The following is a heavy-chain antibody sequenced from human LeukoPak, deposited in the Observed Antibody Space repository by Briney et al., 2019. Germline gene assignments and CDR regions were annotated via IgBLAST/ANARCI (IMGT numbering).Heavy chain of an antibody. J-gene: IGHJ4*02. CDR1: GGTFSSSA. Sequence: ASVKVSCKASGGTFSSSAVSWVRQAPGQGLEWMGGIIPIFGTGNYAQKFQGRVTIIADVSTSTAYMELSSLRSEDTAVYYCARVEMATIGYYFDYWGQGTLVTVSS. CDR3: ARVEMATIGYYFDY. V-gene: IGHV1-69*01. CDR2: IIPIFGTG. D-gene: IGHD5-24*01.